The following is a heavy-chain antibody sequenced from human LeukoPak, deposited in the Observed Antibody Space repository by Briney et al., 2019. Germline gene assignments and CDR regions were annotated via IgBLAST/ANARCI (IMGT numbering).Heavy chain of an antibody. J-gene: IGHJ4*02. D-gene: IGHD6-13*01. CDR2: INPSGGST. V-gene: IGHV1-46*01. CDR3: ARAAGKAFGSY. CDR1: GCTFTSYY. Sequence: WASVKVSCKASGCTFTSYYMHWVRQAPGQGLEWMGIINPSGGSTSYAQKFQGRVTMTRDMSTSTVYMELSSLRSEDTAVYYCARAAGKAFGSYWGQGTLVTVSS.